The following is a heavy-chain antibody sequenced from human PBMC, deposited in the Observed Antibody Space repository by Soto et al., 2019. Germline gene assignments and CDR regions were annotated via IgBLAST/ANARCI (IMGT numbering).Heavy chain of an antibody. CDR3: ARRQSALFDY. V-gene: IGHV4-39*01. J-gene: IGHJ4*02. Sequence: PSETLSLTCTVSGGSISSSSYYWGWIRQPPGKGLEWIGSIYYSGSTYYNPSLKSRVTISVDTSKNQFSLKLSSVTAADTAVYYCARRQSALFDYWGQGTLGTVS. CDR2: IYYSGST. CDR1: GGSISSSSYY.